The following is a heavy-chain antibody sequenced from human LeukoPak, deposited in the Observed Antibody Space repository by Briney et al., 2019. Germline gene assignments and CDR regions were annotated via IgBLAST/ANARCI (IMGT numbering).Heavy chain of an antibody. V-gene: IGHV3-9*03. D-gene: IGHD1-26*01. CDR3: VKDIGSGSYRYGGYFDY. CDR1: GFTFSSYA. J-gene: IGHJ4*02. CDR2: ISRNSDST. Sequence: PGGSLRLSCAASGFTFSSYAMSWVRQAPGKGLEWVAGISRNSDSTGYADSVKGRFTISRDNAKNSLYLQMNSLRAEDMALYYCVKDIGSGSYRYGGYFDYWGQGTLVTVSS.